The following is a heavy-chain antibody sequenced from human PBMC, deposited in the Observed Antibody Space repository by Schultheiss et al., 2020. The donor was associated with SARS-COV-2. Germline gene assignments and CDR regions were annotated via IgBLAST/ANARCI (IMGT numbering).Heavy chain of an antibody. J-gene: IGHJ6*02. CDR3: ARVRGGYGYGMDV. V-gene: IGHV3-21*04. CDR1: GFTFSSYS. Sequence: GGSLRLSCAASGFTFSSYSMNWVRQAPGKGLEWVSAISGSGGSTYYADSVKGRFTISRDNAKNSLYLQMNSLRAEDTAVYYCARVRGGYGYGMDVWGQGTTVTVYS. CDR2: ISGSGGST. D-gene: IGHD1-26*01.